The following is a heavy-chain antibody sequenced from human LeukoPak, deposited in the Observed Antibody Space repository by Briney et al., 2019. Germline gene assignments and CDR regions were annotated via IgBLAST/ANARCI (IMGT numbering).Heavy chain of an antibody. CDR2: IYHSGST. V-gene: IGHV4-4*02. Sequence: PSGTLSLTCVVSGGSISNTNWWSWVRQPPGKGLEWIGEIYHSGSTNYNPSLKSRVTISIDKSKYQFSLNLSSVTAADTAVYYCARANYYDSSGYHYWGQGTLVTVSS. J-gene: IGHJ4*02. CDR1: GGSISNTNW. CDR3: ARANYYDSSGYHY. D-gene: IGHD3-22*01.